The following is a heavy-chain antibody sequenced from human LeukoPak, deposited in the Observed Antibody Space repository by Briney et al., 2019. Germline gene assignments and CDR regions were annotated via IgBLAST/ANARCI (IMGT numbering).Heavy chain of an antibody. D-gene: IGHD3-3*01. CDR3: ARGNTYYDFWSGYYPPGGYSYMDV. J-gene: IGHJ6*03. CDR1: GYTFTSYD. V-gene: IGHV1-8*03. Sequence: ASVKVSCKASGYTFTSYDINGVREATGQGLGWMGWVNPNSGSTGYAQKFHGRVTITRNTSISTAYMELSSLRSEDTAVYYCARGNTYYDFWSGYYPPGGYSYMDVWSKGTTATVPS. CDR2: VNPNSGST.